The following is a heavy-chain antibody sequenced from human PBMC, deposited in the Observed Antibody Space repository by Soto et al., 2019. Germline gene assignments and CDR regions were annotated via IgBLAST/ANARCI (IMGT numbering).Heavy chain of an antibody. V-gene: IGHV4-59*08. CDR2: FHYSGSP. CDR1: GGSITGYY. D-gene: IGHD4-4*01. Sequence: QVQLQESGPGLVQPSETLSLTCTVSGGSITGYYWSWIRQPPGKGPEWIGNFHYSGSPNYNPSLKSRVTISGDTSKNQFSLRLSSVTAAETAVYYCARHSYYSNPLRFDPWGQGTLVTVSS. J-gene: IGHJ5*02. CDR3: ARHSYYSNPLRFDP.